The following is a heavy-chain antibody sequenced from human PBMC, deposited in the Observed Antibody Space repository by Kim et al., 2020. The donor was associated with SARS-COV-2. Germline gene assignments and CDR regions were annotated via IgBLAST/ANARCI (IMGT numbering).Heavy chain of an antibody. CDR3: AGGYSEYSGGFTY. Sequence: SETLSLTCTVSGASINVYYWSWIRQSPGKGLEWIGYVYHSATTRYNSALQSRVTMSLDTSKSQFSLELHSVSAADTGVYYCAGGYSEYSGGFTYLGQGTPVTVSS. CDR2: VYHSATT. V-gene: IGHV4-59*13. D-gene: IGHD2-21*01. J-gene: IGHJ4*02. CDR1: GASINVYY.